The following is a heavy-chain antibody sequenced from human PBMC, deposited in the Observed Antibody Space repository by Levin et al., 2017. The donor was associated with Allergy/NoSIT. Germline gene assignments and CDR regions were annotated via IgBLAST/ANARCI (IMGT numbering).Heavy chain of an antibody. Sequence: GGSLRLSCVASGFIFSNYAMHWVRQAPGKGLEWVARISFDGNDKYYVQSVKGRFTISRDNSKNTTYLQMSGLNTEDTAVYYCVKGAKFSSGSNYFYYYMDVWGKGTRVRVS. V-gene: IGHV3-30*18. D-gene: IGHD6-19*01. J-gene: IGHJ6*03. CDR1: GFIFSNYA. CDR3: VKGAKFSSGSNYFYYYMDV. CDR2: ISFDGNDK.